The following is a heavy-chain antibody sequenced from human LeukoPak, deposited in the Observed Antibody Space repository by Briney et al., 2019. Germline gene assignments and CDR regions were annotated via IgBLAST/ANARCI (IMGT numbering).Heavy chain of an antibody. CDR2: IYTSGST. CDR1: GGSISSGSYY. CDR3: ARARMVRGVVGFDY. Sequence: SQTLSLTCTVSGGSISSGSYYWSWIRQPAGKGLEWIGRIYTSGSTNYNPSLKSRVTISVDTSKNRFSLKLSSVTAADTAVYYCARARMVRGVVGFDYWGQGTLVTVSS. D-gene: IGHD3-10*01. V-gene: IGHV4-61*02. J-gene: IGHJ4*02.